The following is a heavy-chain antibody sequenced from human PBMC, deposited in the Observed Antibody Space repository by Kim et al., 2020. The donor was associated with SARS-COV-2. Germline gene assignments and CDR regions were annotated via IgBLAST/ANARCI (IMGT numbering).Heavy chain of an antibody. CDR3: ARGLGGTFAYYFDV. V-gene: IGHV4-34*01. D-gene: IGHD3-16*01. J-gene: IGHJ4*02. Sequence: PPLKSRLSISLDASRNQFSLKLYSVNAADTAVYYCARGLGGTFAYYFDVWAQGTLVTVSS.